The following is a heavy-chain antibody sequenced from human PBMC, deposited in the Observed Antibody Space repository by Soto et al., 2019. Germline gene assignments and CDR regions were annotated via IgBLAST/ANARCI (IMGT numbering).Heavy chain of an antibody. J-gene: IGHJ6*02. CDR1: GFIFDIYS. Sequence: EVQLVESGGGLVKPGGSLRLSCAASGFIFDIYSMTWVRQAPGKGLEWVSSISSSSSYIYYADSVKGRFTISRDNADNSLYLQMSSLRADDTAVYYCARDRGAASDIRYYYYGIDVWGQGTTVTVSS. CDR3: ARDRGAASDIRYYYYGIDV. V-gene: IGHV3-21*01. D-gene: IGHD3-10*01. CDR2: ISSSSSYI.